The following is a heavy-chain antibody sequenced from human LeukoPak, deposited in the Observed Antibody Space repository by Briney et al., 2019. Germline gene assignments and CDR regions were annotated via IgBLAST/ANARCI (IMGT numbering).Heavy chain of an antibody. J-gene: IGHJ4*02. CDR3: ARVPRYCSGGSCFGGYFDY. D-gene: IGHD2-15*01. Sequence: GGSLRLSCAASGFTLSSYAMGWVRQAPGKGLEWVSAISGSGDSTYFADSVKGRFTISRDNSKNLLSLQMNSLRVQYTALYYCARVPRYCSGGSCFGGYFDYWGQGTLVTVSS. V-gene: IGHV3-23*01. CDR2: ISGSGDST. CDR1: GFTLSSYA.